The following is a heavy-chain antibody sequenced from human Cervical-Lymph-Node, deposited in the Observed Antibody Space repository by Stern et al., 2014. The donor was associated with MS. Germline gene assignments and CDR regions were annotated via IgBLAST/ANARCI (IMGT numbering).Heavy chain of an antibody. Sequence: QVQLMQSGAEVKKPGASVKVSCKVSGYTITELSMHWVRQAPGKGLEWMGGFDPEDGETIYAQKFQGRVTMTEDTSTDTAYMELSSLRSEDTAVCYCATAGYCTNGVCSDAFDIWGQGTMVTVSS. J-gene: IGHJ3*02. V-gene: IGHV1-24*01. CDR3: ATAGYCTNGVCSDAFDI. CDR1: GYTITELS. CDR2: FDPEDGET. D-gene: IGHD2-8*01.